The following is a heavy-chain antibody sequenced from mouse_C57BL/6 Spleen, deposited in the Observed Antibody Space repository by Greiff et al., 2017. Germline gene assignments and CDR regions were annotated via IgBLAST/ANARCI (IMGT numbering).Heavy chain of an antibody. CDR2: IHPNSGST. D-gene: IGHD1-1*01. J-gene: IGHJ2*01. CDR3: ARGYYYGSSYDY. V-gene: IGHV1-64*01. Sequence: QVQLQQPGAELVKPGASVKLSCKASGYTFTSYWMHWVKQRPGQGLEWIGMIHPNSGSTNYNEKFQSKATLTVDKSSSTAYMQLSSLTSEDSAVYYCARGYYYGSSYDYWGQGTTLTVSS. CDR1: GYTFTSYW.